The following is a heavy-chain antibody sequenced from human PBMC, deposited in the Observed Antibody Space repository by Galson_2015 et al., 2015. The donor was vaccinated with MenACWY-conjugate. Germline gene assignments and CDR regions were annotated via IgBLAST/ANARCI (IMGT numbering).Heavy chain of an antibody. Sequence: SLRLSCAASGFTFSDYGMHWARQAPGKGLEWVAVIWYDGSNEYYADSVKGRFTISRDNSKNTLYPQMNSLRAEDTAVYYCARDDITIFGLVTLSGMDVRGQGTTVTVSS. D-gene: IGHD3-3*01. CDR2: IWYDGSNE. CDR3: ARDDITIFGLVTLSGMDV. CDR1: GFTFSDYG. J-gene: IGHJ6*02. V-gene: IGHV3-33*01.